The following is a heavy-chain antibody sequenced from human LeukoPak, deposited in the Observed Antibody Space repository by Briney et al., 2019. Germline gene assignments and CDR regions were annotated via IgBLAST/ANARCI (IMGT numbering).Heavy chain of an antibody. CDR2: INHNSGGT. D-gene: IGHD1-26*01. J-gene: IGHJ4*02. CDR1: GYTFTGYY. Sequence: ASVKVSCKASGYTFTGYYIHWVRQAPGQGLEWMGRINHNSGGTNYAQKFQGRVTMTRDTPISTAYMELSRLRSDDTAVYYCARRENDYWGQGTLVSVSS. CDR3: ARRENDY. V-gene: IGHV1-2*06.